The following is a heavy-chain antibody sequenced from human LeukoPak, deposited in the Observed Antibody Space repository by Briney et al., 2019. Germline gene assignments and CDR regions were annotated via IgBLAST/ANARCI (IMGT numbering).Heavy chain of an antibody. J-gene: IGHJ4*02. CDR2: INPSGGST. CDR1: GYTFTSYY. CDR3: ARTGGVATPFDY. D-gene: IGHD3-3*01. Sequence: ASVKASCKASGYTFTSYYMHWVRQAPGQGLEWMGIINPSGGSTSYAQKFQGRVTMTRDTSTSTVYMELSSLRSEDTAVYYCARTGGVATPFDYWGQGTLVTVSS. V-gene: IGHV1-46*01.